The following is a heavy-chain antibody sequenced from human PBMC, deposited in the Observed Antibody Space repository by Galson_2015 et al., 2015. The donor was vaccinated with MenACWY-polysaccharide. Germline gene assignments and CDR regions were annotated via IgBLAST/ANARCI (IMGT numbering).Heavy chain of an antibody. CDR3: TRLVDCSDSSCYSARWYFDL. V-gene: IGHV3-73*01. J-gene: IGHJ2*01. CDR2: IRSKANSYAT. Sequence: SLRLSCAASGFTFSGSAVHWVRQASGKGLEWVGRIRSKANSYATAYAASVKGRFTISRDDSKNTAYLQMNSLKTEDTAVYYCTRLVDCSDSSCYSARWYFDLWGRGTLVTVSS. CDR1: GFTFSGSA. D-gene: IGHD2-15*01.